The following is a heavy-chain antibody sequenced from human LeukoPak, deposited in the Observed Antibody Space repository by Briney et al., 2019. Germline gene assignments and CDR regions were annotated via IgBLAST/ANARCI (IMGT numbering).Heavy chain of an antibody. J-gene: IGHJ6*02. V-gene: IGHV4-34*01. CDR2: INHSGST. Sequence: SETLSLTCAVYGGSSSGYYWSWIRQPPGKGLEWIGEINHSGSTNYNPSLKSRVTISVDTSKNQFSLKLSSVTAADTAVYYCARDTSGDYYYGMDVWGQGTTVTVSS. CDR1: GGSSSGYY. D-gene: IGHD2-21*01. CDR3: ARDTSGDYYYGMDV.